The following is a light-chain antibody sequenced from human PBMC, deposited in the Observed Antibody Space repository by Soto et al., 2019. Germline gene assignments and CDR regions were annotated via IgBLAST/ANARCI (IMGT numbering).Light chain of an antibody. CDR3: QQRHNWPIT. CDR1: QSVRSY. Sequence: EIVLTQSPATLSLSPGERATLSCRASQSVRSYLAWYQHKHGQAPRLPIYDASNRATGIPARFSGSGSGTDFTLTISGLEPADLGVYHCQQRHNWPITFGQGTRLEIK. CDR2: DAS. V-gene: IGKV3-11*01. J-gene: IGKJ5*01.